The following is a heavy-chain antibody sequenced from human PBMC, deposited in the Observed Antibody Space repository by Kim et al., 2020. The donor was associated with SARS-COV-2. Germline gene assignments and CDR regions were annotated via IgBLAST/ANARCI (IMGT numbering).Heavy chain of an antibody. D-gene: IGHD2-21*01. J-gene: IGHJ6*03. CDR1: GFEFRNYA. CDR3: AKDPRDGYNSVYSYMDV. Sequence: GGSLRLFCAASGFEFRNYAMTWVRQTPGKGLEWVSVISITSKDTFYADSVKGRFIISRDDSKNTLYLQLNSLRAEDTAVYYCAKDPRDGYNSVYSYMDV. CDR2: ISITSKDT. V-gene: IGHV3-23*01.